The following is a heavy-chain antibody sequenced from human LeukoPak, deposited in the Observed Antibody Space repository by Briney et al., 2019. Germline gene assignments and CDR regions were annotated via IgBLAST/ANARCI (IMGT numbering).Heavy chain of an antibody. CDR1: GFTFSSYS. Sequence: GGSLRLSCAASGFTFSSYSMNWVRQAPGKGLEWVSYISSSSSTIYYADSVKGRFTISRDNAKNSLYLQMNSLRAEDTAVYYCGRAREDTAMVNYYYYYMDVWGKGTTVTVSS. V-gene: IGHV3-48*01. D-gene: IGHD5-18*01. CDR2: ISSSSSTI. J-gene: IGHJ6*03. CDR3: GRAREDTAMVNYYYYYMDV.